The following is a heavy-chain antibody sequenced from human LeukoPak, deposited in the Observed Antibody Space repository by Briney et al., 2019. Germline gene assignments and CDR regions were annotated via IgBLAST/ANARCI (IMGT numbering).Heavy chain of an antibody. CDR2: IIPILGTT. V-gene: IGHV1-69*16. Sequence: GASVKVSCKASGGTFSTYTISWVRQAPGQGLEWVGGIIPILGTTNYALKFQGRVTITADDSTSTTYMELSSLRSDDTAVYYCARFSGSWYHESRKYYFDYWGQGTLVTVSS. CDR1: GGTFSTYT. D-gene: IGHD3-10*01. J-gene: IGHJ4*02. CDR3: ARFSGSWYHESRKYYFDY.